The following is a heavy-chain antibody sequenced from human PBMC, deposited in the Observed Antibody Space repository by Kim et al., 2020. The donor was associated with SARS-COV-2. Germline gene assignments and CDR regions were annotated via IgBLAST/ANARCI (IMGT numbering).Heavy chain of an antibody. Sequence: GGSLRLSCAASGFTFSSYAMSWVRQAPGKGLEWVSAISGSGGSTYYADSVKGRFTISRDNSKNTLYLQMNSLRAEDTAVYYCAKDGVGFGELLRDDYWGQGTLVTVSS. J-gene: IGHJ4*02. CDR3: AKDGVGFGELLRDDY. CDR2: ISGSGGST. D-gene: IGHD3-10*01. V-gene: IGHV3-23*01. CDR1: GFTFSSYA.